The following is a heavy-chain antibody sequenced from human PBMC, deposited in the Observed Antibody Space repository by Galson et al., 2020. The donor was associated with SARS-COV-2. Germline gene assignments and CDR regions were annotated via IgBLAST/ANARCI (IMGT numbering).Heavy chain of an antibody. D-gene: IGHD2-15*01. J-gene: IGHJ4*02. CDR2: INIDGNIT. CDR3: AATRLY. V-gene: IGHV3-74*03. CDR1: GFTISNYW. Sequence: GGSLSLSCAASGFTISNYWMHWVRQAPGQGLVWVSRINIDGNITTYADSVKGRFTISRDNAKNTLYLQMSSLRADDTAVYYCAATRLYWGQGTLVTVSS.